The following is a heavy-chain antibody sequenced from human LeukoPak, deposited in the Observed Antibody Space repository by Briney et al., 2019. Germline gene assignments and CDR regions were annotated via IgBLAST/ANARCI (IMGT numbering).Heavy chain of an antibody. CDR3: ARPRLLGLMVYARYEFDY. D-gene: IGHD2-8*01. J-gene: IGHJ4*02. CDR2: INNSGST. CDR1: GGAFSGYY. Sequence: NASETLSLTCAVYGGAFSGYYWRWIRQPPGKGLEWIGEINNSGSTNYNPSLKSRVTISVDTSKNQFSLKLSSVTAADTAVYYCARPRLLGLMVYARYEFDYWGQGTLVTVSS. V-gene: IGHV4-34*01.